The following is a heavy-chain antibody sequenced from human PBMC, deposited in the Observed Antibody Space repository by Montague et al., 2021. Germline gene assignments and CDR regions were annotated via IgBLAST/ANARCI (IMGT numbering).Heavy chain of an antibody. CDR2: IGTSSSFT. CDR1: GFTFNNYF. Sequence: SLRLSCAASGFTFNNYFMSWFRQAPGKGLEWVSYIGTSSSFTRYADSVEGRFTTSRDNAMNSLYLQMTAVRGEDTAVYYCARVGLTVAAGMIDYWGQGTLVTVSS. J-gene: IGHJ4*02. D-gene: IGHD6-13*01. CDR3: ARVGLTVAAGMIDY. V-gene: IGHV3-11*06.